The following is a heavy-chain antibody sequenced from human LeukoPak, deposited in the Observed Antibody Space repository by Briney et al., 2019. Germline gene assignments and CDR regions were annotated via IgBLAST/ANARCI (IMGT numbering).Heavy chain of an antibody. Sequence: PSETLSLTCTVSGGSISSYYWSWIRQPPGKGLEWIGYIYYSGSTNYNPSLKSRVTISVDTSKNQFSLKLSSVTAADTAVYYCATPIRFTDAFDIWGQGTMVTVSS. CDR1: GGSISSYY. D-gene: IGHD3-3*01. V-gene: IGHV4-59*08. CDR3: ATPIRFTDAFDI. CDR2: IYYSGST. J-gene: IGHJ3*02.